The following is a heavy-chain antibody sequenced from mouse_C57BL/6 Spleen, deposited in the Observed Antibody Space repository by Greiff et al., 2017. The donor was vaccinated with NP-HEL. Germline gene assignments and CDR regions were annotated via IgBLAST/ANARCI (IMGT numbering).Heavy chain of an antibody. V-gene: IGHV1-15*01. CDR2: IDPETGGT. Sequence: QVQLQQSGAELVRPGASVTLSCKASGYTFTDYEMHWVKQTPVHGLEWIGAIDPETGGTAYNQKFKGKAILTADKSSSTAYMKLRSLTSEDSAVYYCTRPTGYFDYWGQGTTLTVSS. J-gene: IGHJ2*01. CDR3: TRPTGYFDY. CDR1: GYTFTDYE. D-gene: IGHD4-1*02.